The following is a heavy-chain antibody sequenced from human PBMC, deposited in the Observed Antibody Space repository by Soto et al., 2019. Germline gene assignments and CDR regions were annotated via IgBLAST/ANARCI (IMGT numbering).Heavy chain of an antibody. CDR3: AKDRDYPRDQFHY. J-gene: IGHJ4*02. V-gene: IGHV3-23*01. D-gene: IGHD2-2*01. Sequence: GGSLRLSCTASGFTFTYYAFSWVRQTPGKGLEWVSAISANGQGIYYADSVRGRFTISRDNSKNTVFLHMDSLRAEDTAVYYCAKDRDYPRDQFHYWGQGTLVTVSS. CDR1: GFTFTYYA. CDR2: ISANGQGI.